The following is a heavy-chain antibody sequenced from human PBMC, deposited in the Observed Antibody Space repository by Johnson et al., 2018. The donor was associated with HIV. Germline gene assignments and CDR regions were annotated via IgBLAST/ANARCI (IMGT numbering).Heavy chain of an antibody. CDR2: IFTVGDV. CDR3: AKDCPIFGGGWGSDAFDI. V-gene: IGHV3-66*01. Sequence: VQLVESGGGLAQPGGSLRLSCAASGITVSSNYMSWVRQAPGKGLEWVSVIFTVGDVYYADSVKGRFTISRDNSKNTLYLQMNSLRAEDTAVYYCAKDCPIFGGGWGSDAFDIWGQGTMVTVSS. CDR1: GITVSSNY. J-gene: IGHJ3*02. D-gene: IGHD3-3*01.